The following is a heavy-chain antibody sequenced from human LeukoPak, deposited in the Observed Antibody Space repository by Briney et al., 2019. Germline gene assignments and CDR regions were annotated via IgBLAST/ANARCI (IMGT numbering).Heavy chain of an antibody. CDR3: ASGGVSVVAATHYYYGMDV. CDR2: TYYRSKWYN. J-gene: IGHJ6*02. D-gene: IGHD2-15*01. Sequence: SQTLSLTCAISGDSVSSNSAAWNWIRQSPSRGLEWLGRTYYRSKWYNDYAVSVKSRITINPDTSKNQFSLQLNSVTPEDTAVYYCASGGVSVVAATHYYYGMDVWGQGTTVTVSS. CDR1: GDSVSSNSAA. V-gene: IGHV6-1*01.